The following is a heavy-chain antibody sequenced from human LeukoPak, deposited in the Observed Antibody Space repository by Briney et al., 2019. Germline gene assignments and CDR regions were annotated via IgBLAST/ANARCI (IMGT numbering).Heavy chain of an antibody. J-gene: IGHJ4*02. Sequence: SETLSLTCTVSGGSISSGDYYWSWIRQPPGRGLEWIGYIYYSGSTYYNPSLKSRVTISVDTSKNQFSLKLSSVTAADTAVYYCVYSSGYYYYFDYWGQGTLVTVSS. V-gene: IGHV4-30-4*01. D-gene: IGHD3-22*01. CDR2: IYYSGST. CDR1: GGSISSGDYY. CDR3: VYSSGYYYYFDY.